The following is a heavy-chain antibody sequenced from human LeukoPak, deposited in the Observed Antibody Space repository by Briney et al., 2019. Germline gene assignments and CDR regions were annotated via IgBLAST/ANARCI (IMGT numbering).Heavy chain of an antibody. D-gene: IGHD2-21*02. CDR2: INNDGSTT. CDR3: ARENCGGDCNFDY. CDR1: GFTFSSYW. Sequence: GGSLRLSCAASGFTFSSYWMHWVRQAPGKGLVWVSRINNDGSTTTYADSVKGRFTISRDNAKNTLYLQLNSLRAEDTAVYYCARENCGGDCNFDYWGQGTLVTVSS. V-gene: IGHV3-74*01. J-gene: IGHJ4*02.